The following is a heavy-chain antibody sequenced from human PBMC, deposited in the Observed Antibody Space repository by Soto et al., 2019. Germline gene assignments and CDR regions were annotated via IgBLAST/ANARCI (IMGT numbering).Heavy chain of an antibody. D-gene: IGHD6-13*01. CDR3: ARTSYAAAFTLMDV. J-gene: IGHJ6*03. CDR1: GYTFTSYY. CDR2: INPTDGST. Sequence: GASVKVSCKASGYTFTSYYLHWVRQAPGQGLEWMGIINPTDGSTIYAQKFQGRVIMTRDTSISTAYLQWSSLKASDTAMYYCARTSYAAAFTLMDVWGKGTTVTVSS. V-gene: IGHV1-46*01.